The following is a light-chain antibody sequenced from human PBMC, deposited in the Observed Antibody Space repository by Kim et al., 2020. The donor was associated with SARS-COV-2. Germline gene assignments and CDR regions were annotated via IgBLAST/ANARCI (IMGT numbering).Light chain of an antibody. Sequence: DIVLTQSPDTLSLSPGDRASLSCRASQSLSSKYMAWYQQKPDQAPRLLIYGASNRATGIPDRFSGRGSGTDFTLTISRLEPEDFAVYYCQQYGSSVMYTFGQGTKVDIK. J-gene: IGKJ2*01. CDR3: QQYGSSVMYT. CDR2: GAS. V-gene: IGKV3-20*01. CDR1: QSLSSKY.